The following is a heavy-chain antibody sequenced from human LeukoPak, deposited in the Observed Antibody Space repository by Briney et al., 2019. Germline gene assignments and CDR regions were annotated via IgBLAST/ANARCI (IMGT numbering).Heavy chain of an antibody. D-gene: IGHD1-26*01. Sequence: GGSLRLSCAASGFTVSSNYMSWVRQAPGKGLEWVSVIYSGGSTYYADSVKDRFTISRDNSKNTLYLQMNSLRAEDTAVYYCARRGSFDAFDIWGQGTMVTVSS. V-gene: IGHV3-53*01. CDR2: IYSGGST. CDR3: ARRGSFDAFDI. CDR1: GFTVSSNY. J-gene: IGHJ3*02.